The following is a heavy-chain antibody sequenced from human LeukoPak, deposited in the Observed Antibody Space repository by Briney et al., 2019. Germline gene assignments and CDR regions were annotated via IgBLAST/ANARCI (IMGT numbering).Heavy chain of an antibody. D-gene: IGHD5/OR15-5a*01. J-gene: IGHJ4*02. CDR3: ARERDGNMVSPFDH. V-gene: IGHV1-2*02. CDR2: INPFSGET. CDR1: GYTFTGHY. Sequence: ASVKVSCKASGYTFTGHYMNWVRQAPGQRLEWMGWINPFSGETHFAQKFKGRVTMTRDTSITTDYMELWGLRSDDTAVYFCARERDGNMVSPFDHWGQGTLVAVSS.